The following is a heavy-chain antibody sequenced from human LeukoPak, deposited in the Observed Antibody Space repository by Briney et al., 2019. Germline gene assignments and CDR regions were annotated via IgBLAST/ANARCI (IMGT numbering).Heavy chain of an antibody. J-gene: IGHJ4*02. Sequence: GASVKVSCKASGYTFSNFGITWVRQAPGQGLECMGWISAYNGNTKYTQIFQGRVTMTTDASTSTAYMELRSLRSDDTAVYYCARDDGYDFWSGYYARWGQGTLVTVSS. CDR3: ARDDGYDFWSGYYAR. CDR1: GYTFSNFG. D-gene: IGHD3-3*01. V-gene: IGHV1-18*01. CDR2: ISAYNGNT.